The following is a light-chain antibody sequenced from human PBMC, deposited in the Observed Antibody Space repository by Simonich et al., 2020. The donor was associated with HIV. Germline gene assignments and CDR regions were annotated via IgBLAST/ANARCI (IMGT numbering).Light chain of an antibody. Sequence: EIVMTQSPATLSVSPGERATLSCRASQSVSSNLAWYQQKPGQAPRLLIDGASTRATGIPARFSGSGSGTEFTLTISSLQSEDIATYYCQEYDNLLALTFGGGTKVEIK. CDR3: QEYDNLLALT. V-gene: IGKV3-15*01. CDR2: GAS. CDR1: QSVSSN. J-gene: IGKJ4*01.